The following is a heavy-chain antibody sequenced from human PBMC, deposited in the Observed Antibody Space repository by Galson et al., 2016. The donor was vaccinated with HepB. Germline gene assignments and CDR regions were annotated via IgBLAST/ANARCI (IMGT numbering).Heavy chain of an antibody. J-gene: IGHJ6*02. V-gene: IGHV3-23*01. D-gene: IGHD2-15*01. CDR2: LGASGGAT. CDR3: ARDTKGRVEVVVAANYYYYYGMDV. Sequence: SLRLSCAASGFTFNTYAMSWVRQAPGKRLEWVSTLGASGGATYYSDSVKGRFTISRDNSKNTLYLQMNSLRAEDTAVYYCARDTKGRVEVVVAANYYYYYGMDVWGQGTTVTVSS. CDR1: GFTFNTYA.